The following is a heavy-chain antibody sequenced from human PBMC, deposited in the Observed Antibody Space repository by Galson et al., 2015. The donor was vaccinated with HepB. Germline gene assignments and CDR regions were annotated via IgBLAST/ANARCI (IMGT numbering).Heavy chain of an antibody. J-gene: IGHJ2*01. CDR2: FPDSGSRP. CDR1: GFTFSSYG. D-gene: IGHD6-19*01. Sequence: SLRLSCATSGFTFSSYGMSWFRQAPGKGLKWVSGFPDSGSRPYYADSVRGRFTVSRDDSNNTLYLQMNSLRAEDTAIYYCAKDRSSGTSYYYFALWGRGTLVTVSS. V-gene: IGHV3-23*01. CDR3: AKDRSSGTSYYYFAL.